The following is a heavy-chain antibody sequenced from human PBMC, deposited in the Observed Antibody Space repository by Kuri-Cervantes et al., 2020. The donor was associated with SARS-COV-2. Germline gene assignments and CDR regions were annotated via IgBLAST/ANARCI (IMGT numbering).Heavy chain of an antibody. Sequence: GESLKISCAASGFTFSSYSMNWVRQAPGKGLEWVSSISSSSSYIYYADSVKGRFTISRDNAKNSLYLQMNSLRAEDTAVYYCARAPTSGYNWNPRYYYYMDVWGKGTMVTVSS. J-gene: IGHJ6*03. CDR3: ARAPTSGYNWNPRYYYYMDV. CDR1: GFTFSSYS. CDR2: ISSSSSYI. V-gene: IGHV3-21*01. D-gene: IGHD1-20*01.